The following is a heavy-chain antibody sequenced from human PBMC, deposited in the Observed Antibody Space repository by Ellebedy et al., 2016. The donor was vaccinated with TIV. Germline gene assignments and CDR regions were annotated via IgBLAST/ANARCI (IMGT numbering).Heavy chain of an antibody. J-gene: IGHJ4*02. Sequence: GESLKISCVGSGFSFSTYATAWVRQAPGKGLEWVAVISSDSSNEYYADSVKGRFTVTRDNSRNTMRLQMNSLRPEDTGMYYGAKNGAGGVAVAGPFDYWGQGTVVTVSS. D-gene: IGHD6-19*01. CDR1: GFSFSTYA. CDR3: AKNGAGGVAVAGPFDY. V-gene: IGHV3-30*18. CDR2: ISSDSSNE.